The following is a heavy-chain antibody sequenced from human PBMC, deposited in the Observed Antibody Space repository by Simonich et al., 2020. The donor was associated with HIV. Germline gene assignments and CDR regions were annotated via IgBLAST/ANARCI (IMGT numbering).Heavy chain of an antibody. V-gene: IGHV1-69-2*01. CDR1: GYTFLNSY. Sequence: EVQLVQSGAEVKKPGATVKISCKVSGYTFLNSYMHWVQQAPGKGLEWMGFGGPEESETIYAEKFQGRVTITADTSTDTAYMELSSLRSEDTAVYYCASLPSVDLVMVGAAYYFDYWGQGTPVTVSS. CDR3: ASLPSVDLVMVGAAYYFDY. CDR2: GGPEESET. D-gene: IGHD3-10*01. J-gene: IGHJ4*02.